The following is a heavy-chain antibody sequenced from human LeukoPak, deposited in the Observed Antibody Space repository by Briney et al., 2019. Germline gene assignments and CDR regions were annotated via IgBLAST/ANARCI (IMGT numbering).Heavy chain of an antibody. CDR3: ARALYYYGSGTRRTRVEGHGY. CDR2: IYYSGST. D-gene: IGHD3-10*01. V-gene: IGHV4-59*08. J-gene: IGHJ4*02. Sequence: SETLSLTCTVSGGSISSYYWSWIRQPPGKGLEWIGYIYYSGSTNYNPSLKSRVTISVDTSKNQFSLKLSSVTAADTAVYYCARALYYYGSGTRRTRVEGHGYWGQGTLVTVSS. CDR1: GGSISSYY.